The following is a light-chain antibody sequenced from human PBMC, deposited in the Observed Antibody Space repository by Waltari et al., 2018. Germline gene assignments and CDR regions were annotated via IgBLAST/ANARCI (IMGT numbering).Light chain of an antibody. Sequence: QSVLTQPPSVSAAPGQKVTISCSGSSPNIGSPYVFWYQQLPRTAPKLLIYDNNKRPSGIPDRFSGSKSGTSATLGITGLQTGDEADYYCATWDDSLSAVVFGGGTKLAVL. J-gene: IGLJ2*01. V-gene: IGLV1-51*01. CDR2: DNN. CDR1: SPNIGSPY. CDR3: ATWDDSLSAVV.